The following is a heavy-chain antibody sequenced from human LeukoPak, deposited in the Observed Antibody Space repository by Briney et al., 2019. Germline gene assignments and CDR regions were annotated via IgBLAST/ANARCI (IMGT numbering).Heavy chain of an antibody. CDR2: INAGNGNT. Sequence: ASVKVSCKASGYTFTSYAMHWVRQAPGQRLEWMGWINAGNGNTKYSQKFQGRVTITRDTSASTAYMELGSLRSEDTAVYYCARDGYCSSTSCPTPGMDVWGQGTTVTVSS. D-gene: IGHD2-2*01. CDR1: GYTFTSYA. CDR3: ARDGYCSSTSCPTPGMDV. V-gene: IGHV1-3*01. J-gene: IGHJ6*02.